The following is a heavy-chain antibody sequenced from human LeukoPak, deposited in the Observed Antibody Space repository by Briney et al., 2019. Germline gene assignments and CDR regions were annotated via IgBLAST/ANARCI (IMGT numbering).Heavy chain of an antibody. CDR3: ARGRGGRRYYYYYMDV. CDR1: GGSITSANW. V-gene: IGHV4-4*02. D-gene: IGHD3-16*01. CDR2: INHSGST. Sequence: SGTLSLTCAVSGGSITSANWWSWVRQSPGKGLEWIGEINHSGSTNYNPSLKSRVTISVDTSKNQFSLKLSSVTAADTAVYYCARGRGGRRYYYYYMDVWGKGTTVTVSS. J-gene: IGHJ6*03.